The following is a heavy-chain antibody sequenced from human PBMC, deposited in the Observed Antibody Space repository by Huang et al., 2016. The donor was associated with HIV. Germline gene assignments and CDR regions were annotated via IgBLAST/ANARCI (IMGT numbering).Heavy chain of an antibody. CDR3: ARAGRGVISMVRGVINYFDY. CDR2: INHSRST. J-gene: IGHJ4*02. Sequence: QVHLQQWGAGLLKPSETLSLTCAVYGGSFNGYYWSWIRQSPGKGLQWIGEINHSRSTNYNPSLRSRVTVSVDTSKNQFSLKLRSVTAAETAVYYCARAGRGVISMVRGVINYFDYWGQGTLVTVSS. D-gene: IGHD3-10*01. CDR1: GGSFNGYY. V-gene: IGHV4-34*01.